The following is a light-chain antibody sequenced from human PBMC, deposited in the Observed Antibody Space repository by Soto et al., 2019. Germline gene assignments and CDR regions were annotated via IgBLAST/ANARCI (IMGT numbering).Light chain of an antibody. V-gene: IGKV3-20*01. CDR2: GAS. CDR3: QQYGSSSIT. J-gene: IGKJ5*01. Sequence: VLTRSPATLALYPGKRATLSCRASQSVSSSYLAWYQQKPGQAPRLLIYGASSRATGIPDRFSGSGSGTDFTLTISRLEPEDFAVYYCQQYGSSSITFGQGTRLQIK. CDR1: QSVSSSY.